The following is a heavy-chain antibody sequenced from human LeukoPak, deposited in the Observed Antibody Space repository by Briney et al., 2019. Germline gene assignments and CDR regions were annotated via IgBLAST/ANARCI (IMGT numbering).Heavy chain of an antibody. D-gene: IGHD6-19*01. V-gene: IGHV3-30*02. CDR1: GFTFSSYG. CDR2: IRYDGSNK. J-gene: IGHJ4*02. CDR3: ARDSGQWLVSRPREPYFDY. Sequence: GGSLRLSCAASGFTFSSYGVHWVRQAPGKGLEWVAFIRYDGSNKYYADSVKGRFTISRDNSKNTLYLQMNSLRAEDTAVYYCARDSGQWLVSRPREPYFDYWGQGTLVTVSS.